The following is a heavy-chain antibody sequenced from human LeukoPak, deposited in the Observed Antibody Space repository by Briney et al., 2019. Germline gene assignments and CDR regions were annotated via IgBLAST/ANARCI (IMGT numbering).Heavy chain of an antibody. D-gene: IGHD3-22*01. J-gene: IGHJ4*02. Sequence: SETLSLTCAVSGYSISSGYYWGWIRQPAGKGLESIGHISTSGSTNYNPSLKSRVTMSVDTSKNQFSLKLSSVTAADTAVYYCARVRYSDSSVLTRKRSYYFDYWGQGTLVTVSS. CDR1: GYSISSGYY. V-gene: IGHV4-4*07. CDR3: ARVRYSDSSVLTRKRSYYFDY. CDR2: ISTSGST.